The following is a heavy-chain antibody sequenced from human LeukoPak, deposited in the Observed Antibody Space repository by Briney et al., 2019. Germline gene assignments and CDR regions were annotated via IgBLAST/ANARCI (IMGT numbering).Heavy chain of an antibody. D-gene: IGHD3-3*01. Sequence: GGSLRLSCTASGFTFGDYAMSWVRQAPGKGLEWVGFIRSKAYGGTTEYAASVKGRFTISRDDSKSIAYLQINSLKTEDTAVYYCTRSLPARITIFGVVTPQFDYWGQGTLVTVSS. V-gene: IGHV3-49*04. CDR3: TRSLPARITIFGVVTPQFDY. CDR2: IRSKAYGGTT. CDR1: GFTFGDYA. J-gene: IGHJ4*02.